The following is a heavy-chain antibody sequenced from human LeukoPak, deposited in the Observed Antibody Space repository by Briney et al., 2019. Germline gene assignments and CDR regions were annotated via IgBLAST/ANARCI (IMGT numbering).Heavy chain of an antibody. CDR3: ARDPGSGWYILGYFDY. CDR2: IKQDGSEK. J-gene: IGHJ4*02. D-gene: IGHD6-19*01. CDR1: GFTFSSYW. V-gene: IGHV3-7*01. Sequence: LGGSLRLSCAASGFTFSSYWMSWVRQAPGKGLEWVANIKQDGSEKYYVDSVKGRFTISRDNAKNSLYLQMNSLRAEDTAVYYCARDPGSGWYILGYFDYWGQGTLVTVSS.